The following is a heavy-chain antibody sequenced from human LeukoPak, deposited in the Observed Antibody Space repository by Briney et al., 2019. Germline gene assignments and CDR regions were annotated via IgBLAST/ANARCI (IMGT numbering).Heavy chain of an antibody. CDR2: ISFEGSKI. V-gene: IGHV3-30*02. CDR3: AKTIDGYWPQFDV. Sequence: GGSLRLSCAASGYPFSDHNIHWVRRAPGKGLEWVAFISFEGSKIDYADSVKGRFTISRDNTQNTVSLQMNSLRSDDTAMYYCAKTIDGYWPQFDVWGQGTLVTVSS. J-gene: IGHJ4*02. CDR1: GYPFSDHN. D-gene: IGHD5-24*01.